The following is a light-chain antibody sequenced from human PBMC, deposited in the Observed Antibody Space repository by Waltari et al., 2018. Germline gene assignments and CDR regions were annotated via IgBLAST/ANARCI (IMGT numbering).Light chain of an antibody. V-gene: IGLV3-10*01. CDR3: YSTDSSVNQVV. CDR2: EDS. Sequence: SYELTQPPSVSVSTGQTATITCSGDALPKSYAYWYQLKSGQAPVLVIYEDSKRPSGIPARFSGFSSGTLVTLTISGAQVEDEADYFCYSTDSSVNQVVFGGGTKLTVL. CDR1: ALPKSY. J-gene: IGLJ2*01.